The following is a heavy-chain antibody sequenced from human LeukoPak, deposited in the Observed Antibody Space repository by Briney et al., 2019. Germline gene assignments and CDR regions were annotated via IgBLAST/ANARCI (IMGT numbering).Heavy chain of an antibody. CDR3: ARHDIAVADTYYFDY. D-gene: IGHD6-19*01. V-gene: IGHV4-39*01. J-gene: IGHJ4*02. CDR2: IYYSGST. CDR1: GGSISSSSYY. Sequence: KPSETLSLTCTVSGGSISSSSYYWGWIRQPPGKGLEWIGSIYYSGSTYYNPSLKSRVTISVDTSKNQFSLKLSSVTAADTAVYYCARHDIAVADTYYFDYWGQGTLVTVSS.